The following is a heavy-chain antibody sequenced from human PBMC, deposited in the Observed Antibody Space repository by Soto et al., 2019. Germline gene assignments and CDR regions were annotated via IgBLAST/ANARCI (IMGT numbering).Heavy chain of an antibody. CDR1: GGTFSSYA. V-gene: IGHV1-69*06. CDR2: IIPIFGTA. Sequence: QVQLVQSGAEVKKPGSSVKVSCKASGGTFSSYAISWVRQAPGQGLEWMGGIIPIFGTANYAQKFQGRVTITADKSTSTAYMELSSLRSEDTAVYYCARDDSSGSIPPWGYYYGMDVWGQGTTVTVS. D-gene: IGHD3-22*01. J-gene: IGHJ6*02. CDR3: ARDDSSGSIPPWGYYYGMDV.